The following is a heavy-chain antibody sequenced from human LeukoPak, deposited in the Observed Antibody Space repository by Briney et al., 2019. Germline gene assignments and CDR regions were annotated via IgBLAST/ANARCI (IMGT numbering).Heavy chain of an antibody. V-gene: IGHV4-39*07. J-gene: IGHJ4*02. CDR2: IHYSGNS. CDR3: ARRDWSAYQLDF. CDR1: GGSISSGDYY. D-gene: IGHD3-3*01. Sequence: PSQTLSLTCTVSGGSISSGDYYWSWIRQPPGRGLEWIGSIHYSGNSHYNPSLKTRVSISVDTSKNQLSLKLTSVTAADTAVYFCARRDWSAYQLDFWGRGILVVASS.